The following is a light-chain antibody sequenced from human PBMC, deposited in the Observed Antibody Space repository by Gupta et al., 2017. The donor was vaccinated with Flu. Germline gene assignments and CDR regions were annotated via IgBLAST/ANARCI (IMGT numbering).Light chain of an antibody. V-gene: IGLV10-54*04. Sequence: QAGLTQPPSVSKDLRQTATLTCSGNSNNVGDEGAAWLQQHQGHPPKLLSYRNNKRPSGISERFSSSRSGNIASLTITGLQPEDEADYYCSAWDSHLSAYGLGTGTKVTV. CDR2: RNN. CDR3: SAWDSHLSAYG. J-gene: IGLJ1*01. CDR1: SNNVGDEG.